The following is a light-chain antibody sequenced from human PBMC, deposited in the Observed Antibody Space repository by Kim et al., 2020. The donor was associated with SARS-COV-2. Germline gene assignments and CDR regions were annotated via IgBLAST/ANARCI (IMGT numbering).Light chain of an antibody. Sequence: EILVTQSPATLSVSPGERATLSCRASQSVSGNLAWYQQKPGKSPRLLIYAASTRATGIPARFGGGGSGTEFTLTISSLQSEDFAIYYCQQYNKWPLTFGGGTKVDIK. V-gene: IGKV3-15*01. J-gene: IGKJ4*01. CDR2: AAS. CDR3: QQYNKWPLT. CDR1: QSVSGN.